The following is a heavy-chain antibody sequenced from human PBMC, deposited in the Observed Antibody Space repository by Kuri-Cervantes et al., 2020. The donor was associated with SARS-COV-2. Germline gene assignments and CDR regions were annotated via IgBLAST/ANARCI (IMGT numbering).Heavy chain of an antibody. Sequence: GESLKISCAASGFTFSDYYMSWIRQAPGKGLEWVSYISSSGSTIYYADSVKGRFTISRDNAKNSLYLQMNSLRAEDTAVYYCARGSHYYGSGKDAFDIWGQGTMVTVSS. CDR1: GFTFSDYY. D-gene: IGHD3-10*01. CDR3: ARGSHYYGSGKDAFDI. CDR2: ISSSGSTI. J-gene: IGHJ3*02. V-gene: IGHV3-11*04.